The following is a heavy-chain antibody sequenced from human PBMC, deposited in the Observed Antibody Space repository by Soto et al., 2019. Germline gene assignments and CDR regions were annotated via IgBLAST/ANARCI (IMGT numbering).Heavy chain of an antibody. CDR2: INPSGGST. Sequence: GASVKVSCKASGCTFTSYYMHWVRQAPGQGLEWMGIINPSGGSTSYAQKFQGRVTMTRDTSTSTVYMELSSLRSEDTAVYYCATLDIVVVPAAISQRYNWFDPWGQGTLVTVSS. D-gene: IGHD2-2*02. CDR3: ATLDIVVVPAAISQRYNWFDP. J-gene: IGHJ5*02. V-gene: IGHV1-46*01. CDR1: GCTFTSYY.